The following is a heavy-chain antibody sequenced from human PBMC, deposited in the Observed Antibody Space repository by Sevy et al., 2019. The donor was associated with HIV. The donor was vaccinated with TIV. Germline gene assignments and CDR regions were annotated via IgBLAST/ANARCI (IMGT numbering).Heavy chain of an antibody. D-gene: IGHD3-10*01. Sequence: GGSLRLSCAASGFTFSSYAMSWVRQAPGKGLEWVSAISGSGDSTYYADSVKGRFTISRDNSKNTLYLQMNSLRAEDTAVYYCAKEGTTMVRGVIIKPDNWFDPWGQGTLVTVSS. V-gene: IGHV3-23*01. CDR3: AKEGTTMVRGVIIKPDNWFDP. CDR2: ISGSGDST. CDR1: GFTFSSYA. J-gene: IGHJ5*02.